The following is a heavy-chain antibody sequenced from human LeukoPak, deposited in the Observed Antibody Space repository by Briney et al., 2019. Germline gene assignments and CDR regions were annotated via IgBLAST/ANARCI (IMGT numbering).Heavy chain of an antibody. CDR3: ASQANFYDSSGYFRP. CDR1: GDSINSGGYY. V-gene: IGHV4-31*03. CDR2: IFYSGST. Sequence: SQTLSLTCTVSGDSINSGGYYWTWIRQHPGMGLEGIGYIFYSGSTYYNPSLRSRATLSLDTSKNQFSLNLNSVTAADTAVYYCASQANFYDSSGYFRPWGQGTLVTVSS. J-gene: IGHJ1*01. D-gene: IGHD6-25*01.